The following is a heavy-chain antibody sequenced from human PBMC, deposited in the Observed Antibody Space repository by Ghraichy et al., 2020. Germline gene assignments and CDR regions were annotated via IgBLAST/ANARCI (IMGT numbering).Heavy chain of an antibody. V-gene: IGHV3-23*01. CDR1: GFTFSSYA. Sequence: GESLNISCAASGFTFSSYAMSWVRQAPGKGLEWVSGISGSGGSTYYADSVKGRFTISRDNSKNTLYLQMNSLRAEDTAVYYCAKELPGMVATIGSYIDYWGQGTLVTVSS. D-gene: IGHD5-12*01. J-gene: IGHJ4*02. CDR3: AKELPGMVATIGSYIDY. CDR2: ISGSGGST.